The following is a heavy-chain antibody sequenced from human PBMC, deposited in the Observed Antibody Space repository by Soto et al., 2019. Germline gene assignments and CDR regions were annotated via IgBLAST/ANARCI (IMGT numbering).Heavy chain of an antibody. CDR1: GGSISGYY. D-gene: IGHD3-10*01. Sequence: SETLSLTCTVSGGSISGYYWSWIRQPPGKGLEWIGYMFYSGSTKYNPSLRSRVTISRDNAKNSLFLQMNSLTVEDTAIYYCATGGSGNRHEYWGQGNLVTVSS. V-gene: IGHV4-59*12. CDR2: MFYSGST. CDR3: ATGGSGNRHEY. J-gene: IGHJ4*02.